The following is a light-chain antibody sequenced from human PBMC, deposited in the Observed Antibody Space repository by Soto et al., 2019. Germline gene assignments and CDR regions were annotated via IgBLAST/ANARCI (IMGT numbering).Light chain of an antibody. CDR3: QQFGRSSLYT. CDR2: GAS. CDR1: QSLSGDY. V-gene: IGKV3-20*01. Sequence: PGERATLSCRASQSLSGDYLAWYQRKPGQPPRLLIYGASNRAAGIPDRFSGSGSGTDFTLTISRLEPEDFAVYYCQQFGRSSLYTFGQGTKLEIK. J-gene: IGKJ2*01.